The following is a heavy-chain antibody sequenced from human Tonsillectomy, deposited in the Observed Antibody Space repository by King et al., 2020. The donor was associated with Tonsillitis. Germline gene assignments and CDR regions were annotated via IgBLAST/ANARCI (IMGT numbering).Heavy chain of an antibody. CDR2: ISWNSGSI. J-gene: IGHJ1*01. V-gene: IGHV3-9*01. D-gene: IGHD3-22*01. Sequence: VQLVESGGGLVQPGRSLRLSCAASGFTFDDYAMHWVRQAPGKGLEWVSGISWNSGSIGYADSVKGRFTISRDNAKNSLYLQMNSLRAEDTALYYCAKASHDSSGYYFQHWGQGTLVTVSS. CDR1: GFTFDDYA. CDR3: AKASHDSSGYYFQH.